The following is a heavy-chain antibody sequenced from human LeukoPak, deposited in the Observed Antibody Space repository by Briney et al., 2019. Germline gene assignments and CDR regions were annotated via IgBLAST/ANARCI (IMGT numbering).Heavy chain of an antibody. Sequence: GGSLRLSCAASGFTFSSYAMHWVRQVPGKRPVWVSRINDDGSDTIYADSVRGRFTISRDDAKNTVYLQMNNLRAEDTAVYYCVRGGPSTWSWGQGTLVTVSS. CDR2: INDDGSDT. CDR3: VRGGPSTWS. V-gene: IGHV3-74*01. CDR1: GFTFSSYA. D-gene: IGHD2-15*01. J-gene: IGHJ5*02.